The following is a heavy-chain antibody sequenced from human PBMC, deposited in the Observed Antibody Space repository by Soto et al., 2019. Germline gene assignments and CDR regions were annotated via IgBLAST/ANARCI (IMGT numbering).Heavy chain of an antibody. J-gene: IGHJ6*02. CDR2: IYPGDSDT. CDR3: ARQGSIVGATSYYYGMDV. CDR1: GYSFTSYW. V-gene: IGHV5-51*01. Sequence: GESLKISCKGSGYSFTSYWIGWVRQMPGKGLEWMGIIYPGDSDTRYSPSFQGQVTISADKSISTAYLQWSSLKASDTAMYYCARQGSIVGATSYYYGMDVWGQGTTVTVSS. D-gene: IGHD1-26*01.